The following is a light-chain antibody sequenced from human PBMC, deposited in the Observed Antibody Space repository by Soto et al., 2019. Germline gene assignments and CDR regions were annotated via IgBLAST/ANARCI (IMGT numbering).Light chain of an antibody. V-gene: IGKV1-5*01. CDR3: QQYNSYPLT. Sequence: DIQMTQSPSTLSASVGDRVTITCRASQRIDRWLARYQQRPGRAPKLLIYVVANLETGVPSRFSGSGSETEFTLTILSLQTDDFASYYCQQYNSYPLTSGRRTKVQIE. CDR2: VVA. CDR1: QRIDRW. J-gene: IGKJ4*01.